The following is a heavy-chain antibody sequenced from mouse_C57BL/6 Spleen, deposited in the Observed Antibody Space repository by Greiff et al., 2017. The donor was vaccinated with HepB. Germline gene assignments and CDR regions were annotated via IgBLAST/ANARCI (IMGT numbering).Heavy chain of an antibody. CDR1: GYTFTSYW. D-gene: IGHD2-5*01. CDR2: IHPSDSDT. J-gene: IGHJ3*01. CDR3: AMGGYSNAGFAY. Sequence: QVQLQQPGAELVKPGASVKVSCKASGYTFTSYWMHWVKQRPGQGLEWIGRIHPSDSDTNYNQKFKGKATLTVDKSSSTAYMQLSSLTSADGAVYYCAMGGYSNAGFAYWGQGTLVTVSA. V-gene: IGHV1-74*01.